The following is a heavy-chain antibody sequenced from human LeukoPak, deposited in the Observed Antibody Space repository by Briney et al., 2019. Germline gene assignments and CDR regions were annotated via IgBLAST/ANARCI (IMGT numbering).Heavy chain of an antibody. CDR2: ISAYNGNT. D-gene: IGHD7-27*01. J-gene: IGHJ5*02. CDR1: GYTFTNYG. CDR3: ASRSVSGDWFDP. V-gene: IGHV1-18*01. Sequence: ASVKVSCKASGYTFTNYGITWVRQAPGQGLEWMGWISAYNGNTNYAQKFQGRVTITADESTSTAYMELSSLRSEDTAVYYCASRSVSGDWFDPWGQGTLVTVSS.